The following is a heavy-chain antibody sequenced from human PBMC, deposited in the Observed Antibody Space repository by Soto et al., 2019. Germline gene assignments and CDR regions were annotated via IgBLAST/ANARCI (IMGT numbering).Heavy chain of an antibody. J-gene: IGHJ4*02. CDR2: ISSSSSTI. Sequence: EVQLVESGGGFVQPGGSLRLSCAASGFTFSSYSMNWVRQAPGKGLEWVSYISSSSSTIYYTDSVKGRFTISRDNAKNSLYLQMNSLRAEDTAVYYCASGRSDYGDYFDQIQYFDYWGQGTLVTVSS. V-gene: IGHV3-48*01. CDR3: ASGRSDYGDYFDQIQYFDY. D-gene: IGHD4-17*01. CDR1: GFTFSSYS.